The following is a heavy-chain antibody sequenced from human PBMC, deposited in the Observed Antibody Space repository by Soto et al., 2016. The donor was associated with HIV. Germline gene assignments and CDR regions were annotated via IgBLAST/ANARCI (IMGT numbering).Heavy chain of an antibody. Sequence: EVQLVESGGGLVQPGGSLRLSCVASGFTFSKYWMHWVRQAPGKGLVWVSRINSDGSRTSYADSVKGRFTISRDNAKNTLYLQMNSLRAGDTAVYYCARGGEYYDILTGYWGQGTLVTGLL. CDR3: ARGGEYYDILTGY. V-gene: IGHV3-74*01. CDR2: INSDGSRT. CDR1: GFTFSKYW. D-gene: IGHD3-9*01. J-gene: IGHJ4*02.